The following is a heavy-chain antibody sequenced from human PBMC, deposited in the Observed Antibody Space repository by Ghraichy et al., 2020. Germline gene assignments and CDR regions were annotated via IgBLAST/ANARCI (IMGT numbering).Heavy chain of an antibody. J-gene: IGHJ6*02. CDR1: GFTFSSYG. CDR2: ISYDGSNK. V-gene: IGHV3-30*18. D-gene: IGHD6-13*01. CDR3: AKDIRYSSSWPTLARQTYYGMDV. Sequence: GGSLRLSCAASGFTFSSYGMHWVRQAPGKGLEWVAVISYDGSNKYYADSVKGRFTISRDNSKNTLYLQMNSLRAEDTAVYYCAKDIRYSSSWPTLARQTYYGMDVWGQGTTVTVAS.